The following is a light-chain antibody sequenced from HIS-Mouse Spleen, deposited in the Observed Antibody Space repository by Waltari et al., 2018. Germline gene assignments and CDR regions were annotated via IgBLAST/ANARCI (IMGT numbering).Light chain of an antibody. CDR1: SRYVGGYNY. V-gene: IGLV2-11*01. CDR3: CSYAGSYTSWV. J-gene: IGLJ3*02. CDR2: DVS. Sequence: QSALTQPRSVSGSPGQSVTISCTGTSRYVGGYNYVSWYQQHPGKAPKLMIYDVSKRPSGVPDRFSGSKSGNTASLTISGLQAEDEADYYCCSYAGSYTSWVFGGGTKLTVL.